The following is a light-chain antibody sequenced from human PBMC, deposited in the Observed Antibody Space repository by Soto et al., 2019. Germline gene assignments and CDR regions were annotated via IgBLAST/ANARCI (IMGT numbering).Light chain of an antibody. Sequence: QSALTQPASVSGSPGQSITISCTGTSSDVGGYDYVSWYQQHPGKAPKLMIYGVSNRPSGVSNRFSGSKSGNTASLTISGLQAEDEADYYFSSYTNSITHVLGGGTKVTVL. V-gene: IGLV2-14*03. CDR1: SSDVGGYDY. J-gene: IGLJ3*02. CDR2: GVS. CDR3: SSYTNSITHV.